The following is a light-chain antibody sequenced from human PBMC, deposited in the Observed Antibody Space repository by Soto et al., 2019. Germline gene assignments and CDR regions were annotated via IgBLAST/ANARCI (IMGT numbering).Light chain of an antibody. CDR2: YDD. Sequence: QSVLTQPPSVSDAPRQRVTISCSGSTSNIGNNAATWYQQLPGKAPKLLIYYDDLLPSGVSDRFSGSKSGTSASLAISGLQSEDGGDYYCAAWDDSLNGWVFGGGTKLTVL. CDR3: AAWDDSLNGWV. V-gene: IGLV1-36*01. CDR1: TSNIGNNA. J-gene: IGLJ3*02.